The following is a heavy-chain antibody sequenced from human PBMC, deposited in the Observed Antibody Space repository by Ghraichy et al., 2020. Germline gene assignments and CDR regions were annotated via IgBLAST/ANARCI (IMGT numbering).Heavy chain of an antibody. V-gene: IGHV4-34*01. CDR3: ARGRLGHCSSTSCYEASDYSNYFDY. CDR1: GGSFSGYY. D-gene: IGHD2-2*01. CDR2: INHSGST. J-gene: IGHJ4*02. Sequence: SETLSLTCAVYGGSFSGYYWSWIRQPPGKGLEWIGEINHSGSTNYNPSLKSRVTISVDTSKNQFSLKLSSVTAADTAVYYCARGRLGHCSSTSCYEASDYSNYFDYWGQGTLVTVSS.